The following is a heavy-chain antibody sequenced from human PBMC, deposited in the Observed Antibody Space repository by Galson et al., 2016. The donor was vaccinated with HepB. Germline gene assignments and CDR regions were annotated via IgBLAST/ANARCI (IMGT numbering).Heavy chain of an antibody. V-gene: IGHV3-23*01. CDR2: ISGIGGST. J-gene: IGHJ4*02. CDR3: AKARGYSAYDRATFFDS. CDR1: GYPFEKCW. Sequence: SLRLSCAASGYPFEKCWLSWVRQAPRKGLEWVSSISGIGGSTYYADSVKGRFTVSRDNSKNTLYLHVNSLRAENTAVYYCAKARGYSAYDRATFFDSWGQGTLVIVSS. D-gene: IGHD5-12*01.